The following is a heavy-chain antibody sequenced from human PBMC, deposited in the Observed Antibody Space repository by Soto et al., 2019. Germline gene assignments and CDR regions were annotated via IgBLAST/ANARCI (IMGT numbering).Heavy chain of an antibody. J-gene: IGHJ5*01. D-gene: IGHD7-27*01. CDR3: ARGRYCLTGRCFPNWFDS. CDR1: GDSISNLDYF. CDR2: IYKSATT. V-gene: IGHV4-30-4*01. Sequence: SETLSLTCSVSGDSISNLDYFWAWIRQPPGQALEYIGYIYKSATTYYNPSFESRVAISVDTSKSQFSLNVTSVTAADTAVYFCARGRYCLTGRCFPNWFDSWGQGALVTGSS.